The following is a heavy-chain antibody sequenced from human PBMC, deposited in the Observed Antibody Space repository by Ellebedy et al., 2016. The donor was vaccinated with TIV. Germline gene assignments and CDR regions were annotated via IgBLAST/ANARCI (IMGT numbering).Heavy chain of an antibody. Sequence: MPSETLSLTCTVSSGSISSYYWNWLRPPPGKELELIGSLHYNGSTIYSPSLKGRVTISVDTSKNQFSLKLNSVTASDTAIYYGAIARPPPSGWFDPWGQGILVTVSS. CDR3: AIARPPPSGWFDP. V-gene: IGHV4-59*01. CDR2: LHYNGST. J-gene: IGHJ5*02. CDR1: SGSISSYY.